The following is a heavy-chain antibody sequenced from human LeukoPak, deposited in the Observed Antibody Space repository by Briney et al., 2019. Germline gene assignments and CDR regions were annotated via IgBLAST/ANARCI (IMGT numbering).Heavy chain of an antibody. CDR3: ARQYGDSRRYYYYYYMDV. CDR2: ISYDGSNE. CDR1: GFTFSSYV. J-gene: IGHJ6*03. V-gene: IGHV3-30*04. D-gene: IGHD4-17*01. Sequence: GGSLRLSCAASGFTFSSYVMHWVRQAPGKGLEWVAIISYDGSNEYYADSVKGRFTISRDNSKNTLYLQMNSLRAADTAVYYCARQYGDSRRYYYYYYMDVWGKGTTVTISS.